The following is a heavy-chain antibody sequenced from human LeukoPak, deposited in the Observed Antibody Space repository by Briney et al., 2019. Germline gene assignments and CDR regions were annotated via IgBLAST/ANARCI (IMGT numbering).Heavy chain of an antibody. J-gene: IGHJ4*02. V-gene: IGHV1-58*02. CDR1: GFTFTSSA. CDR2: IVVGSGNT. CDR3: ARSPLAARGAWGY. Sequence: GASVKVSCKASGFTFTSSAMQWVRQARGQRLEWIGWIVVGSGNTNYAQKFQERVTITRDMSTSTAYMELSRLRSDDTAVYYCARSPLAARGAWGYWGQGTLVTVSS. D-gene: IGHD6-6*01.